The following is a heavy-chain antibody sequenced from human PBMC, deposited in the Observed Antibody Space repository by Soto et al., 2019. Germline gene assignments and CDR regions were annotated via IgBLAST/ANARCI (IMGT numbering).Heavy chain of an antibody. CDR2: IYYSENT. CDR3: AREGFWSGGVDY. V-gene: IGHV4-39*07. Sequence: SETLSLTCTVSGGSISSSSNHWGWIRQPPGKGLEWIGNIYYSENTYYNPSLKSRVTISVDTSKNQFSLKLSSVTAADTAVYYCAREGFWSGGVDYWGQGTLVTVSS. D-gene: IGHD3-3*01. CDR1: GGSISSSSNH. J-gene: IGHJ4*02.